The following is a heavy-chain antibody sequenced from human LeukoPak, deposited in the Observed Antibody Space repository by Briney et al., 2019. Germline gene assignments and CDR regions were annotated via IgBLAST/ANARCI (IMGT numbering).Heavy chain of an antibody. V-gene: IGHV4-4*07. Sequence: PSETLSLTCTVPGGSISRYYWSSIRQPAGKRLEWIGRIYTSGSTNYKPSLKSRVTMSVDTSKNQFSLKLSSVTAADSAVYYCAREQYQRFGPWGEGTLVTVSS. J-gene: IGHJ5*02. CDR2: IYTSGST. CDR1: GGSISRYY. CDR3: AREQYQRFGP. D-gene: IGHD2-2*01.